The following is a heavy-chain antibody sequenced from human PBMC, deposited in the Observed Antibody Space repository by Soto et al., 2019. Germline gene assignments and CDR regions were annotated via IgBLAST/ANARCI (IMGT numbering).Heavy chain of an antibody. CDR2: IVAGLGIT. CDR1: GGAFSSYT. J-gene: IGHJ4*02. V-gene: IGHV1-69*02. Sequence: ASVKVSCKASGGAFSSYTISWVRQAPGQGLEWMGRIVAGLGITNYAQKFQERVTITGDMSTSTAYMELSSLRSEDTAVYYCAASAMTTVTTIGYWGQGTLVTVSS. CDR3: AASAMTTVTTIGY. D-gene: IGHD4-17*01.